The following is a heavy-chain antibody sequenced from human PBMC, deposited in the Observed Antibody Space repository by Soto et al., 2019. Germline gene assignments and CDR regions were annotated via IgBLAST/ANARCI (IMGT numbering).Heavy chain of an antibody. J-gene: IGHJ4*02. CDR2: TADDGSNN. CDR3: ARWGTTGGLDF. V-gene: IGHV3-33*05. Sequence: QVQLVESGGGVVQPGTSLRLSWVGSGFTFRSYVIHWFRQAPGKGLEWVALTADDGSNNVYGDSVKGRFTISTHNSRNTVELQMDSIRSEDTALYYCARWGTTGGLDFWGQGTLVSVSS. CDR1: GFTFRSYV. D-gene: IGHD3-16*01.